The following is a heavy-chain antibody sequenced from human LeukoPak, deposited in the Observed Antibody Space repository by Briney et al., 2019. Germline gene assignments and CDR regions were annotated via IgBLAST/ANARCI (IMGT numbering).Heavy chain of an antibody. D-gene: IGHD3-22*01. CDR1: GGSISSYY. CDR2: IYYSGST. J-gene: IGHJ6*02. Sequence: PSETLSLTCTVSGGSISSYYWSWIRQPPGKGLEWIGYIYYSGSTNYNPSLKSRVTISVDTPKNQFSLKLSSVTAADTAVYYCARVSVYDSSGYYYYPYYDMDVWGQGTTVTVSS. V-gene: IGHV4-59*01. CDR3: ARVSVYDSSGYYYYPYYDMDV.